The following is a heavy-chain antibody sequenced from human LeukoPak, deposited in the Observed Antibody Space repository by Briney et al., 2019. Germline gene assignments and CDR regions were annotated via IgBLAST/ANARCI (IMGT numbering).Heavy chain of an antibody. Sequence: PSETLSLTCTVSGGSISTTSYYWGWIRQPPGKGLEWIGSIYYSGSTYYTPSLKSRVTISVDTSKNQFSLKLTSVTAADTAVYYCARYDYYGSGSPDYWGQGTLVTVSS. CDR3: ARYDYYGSGSPDY. CDR2: IYYSGST. CDR1: GGSISTTSYY. J-gene: IGHJ4*01. D-gene: IGHD3-10*01. V-gene: IGHV4-39*01.